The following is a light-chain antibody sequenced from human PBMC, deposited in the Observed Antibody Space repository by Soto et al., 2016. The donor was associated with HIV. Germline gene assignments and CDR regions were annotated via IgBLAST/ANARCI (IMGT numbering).Light chain of an antibody. V-gene: IGLV3-1*01. CDR1: KLGDKY. Sequence: SYELTQPPSVSVSPGQTASITCSGGKLGDKYACWYQQKPGQSPVLVIYQDVKRPSGIPERFSGSNSGNTATLTISGTQTMDEADYYCQAWDSSKGVFGGGTKLTV. CDR3: QAWDSSKGV. J-gene: IGLJ2*01. CDR2: QDV.